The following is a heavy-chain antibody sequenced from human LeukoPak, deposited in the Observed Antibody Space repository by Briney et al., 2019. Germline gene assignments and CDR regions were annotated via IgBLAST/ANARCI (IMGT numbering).Heavy chain of an antibody. V-gene: IGHV4-34*01. J-gene: IGHJ5*02. CDR3: ARLSHYDSSGYYRGPNWFDP. CDR2: INHSGST. D-gene: IGHD3-22*01. Sequence: SETLSLTCAVYGGSFSGYYWSWIRQPPGKRLEWIGEINHSGSTNYNPSLKSRVTISVDTSKNQFSLKLSSVTAADTAVYYCARLSHYDSSGYYRGPNWFDPWGQGTLVTVSS. CDR1: GGSFSGYY.